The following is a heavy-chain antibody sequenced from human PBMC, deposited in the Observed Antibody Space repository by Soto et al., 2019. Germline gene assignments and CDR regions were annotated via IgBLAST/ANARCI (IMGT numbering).Heavy chain of an antibody. D-gene: IGHD5-18*01. CDR2: INHSGST. J-gene: IGHJ6*02. CDR3: ARGRDTAMAIYSYGMDV. Sequence: SETLSLTCAVYGGSFSGYYWRWIRQPPGKGLEWIGEINHSGSTNYNPSLKSRVTISVDTSKNQFSLKLSSVTAADTAVYYCARGRDTAMAIYSYGMDVWGRGTTFTVSS. CDR1: GGSFSGYY. V-gene: IGHV4-34*01.